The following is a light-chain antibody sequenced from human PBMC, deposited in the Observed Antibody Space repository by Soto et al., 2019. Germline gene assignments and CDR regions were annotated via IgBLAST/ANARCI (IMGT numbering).Light chain of an antibody. CDR2: DVS. Sequence: QSVLTQPASVSGSPGQSITISCTGTSSDVGGYNNVSWYQQHPGKAPKFMIYDVSNRPSGVSNRFSGSKSGNTASLTISGLQAQDEADYYCCSYTTSNTRQIVFGTGTKVTVL. CDR1: SSDVGGYNN. J-gene: IGLJ1*01. V-gene: IGLV2-14*01. CDR3: CSYTTSNTRQIV.